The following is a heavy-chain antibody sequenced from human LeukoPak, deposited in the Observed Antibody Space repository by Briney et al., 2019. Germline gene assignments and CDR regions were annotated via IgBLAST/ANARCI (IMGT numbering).Heavy chain of an antibody. Sequence: PGGSLRLSCAASGFTFSSYGMSWVRQAPGKGLEWVSAISGSGGSTYYADSVKGRFTISRDNSKNTLYLQMNSLRAEDTAVYYCAKEVAGASWAPRYFQHWGQGTLVTVSS. J-gene: IGHJ1*01. V-gene: IGHV3-23*01. D-gene: IGHD2-2*01. CDR1: GFTFSSYG. CDR2: ISGSGGST. CDR3: AKEVAGASWAPRYFQH.